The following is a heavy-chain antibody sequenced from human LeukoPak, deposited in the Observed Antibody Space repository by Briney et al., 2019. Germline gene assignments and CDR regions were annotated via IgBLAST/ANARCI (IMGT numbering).Heavy chain of an antibody. CDR1: GFTFNSFA. CDR3: AKSLGVGGYTRYKGFDQ. V-gene: IGHV3-23*01. Sequence: GGSLRLSCAASGFTFNSFAMNWVRQAPGKGLEWVSSISGSDCTSHYAAFVKGRFTISRDNSKNTLYLQMTSLRAEDTAAYYCAKSLGVGGYTRYKGFDQWGQGTLVVVSS. D-gene: IGHD3-16*02. CDR2: ISGSDCTS. J-gene: IGHJ4*02.